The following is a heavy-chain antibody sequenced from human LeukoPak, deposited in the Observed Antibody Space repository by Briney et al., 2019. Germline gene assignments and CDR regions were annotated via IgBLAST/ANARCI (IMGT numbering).Heavy chain of an antibody. CDR1: GGSIGSSSHY. J-gene: IGHJ4*02. V-gene: IGHV4-39*07. D-gene: IGHD5-24*01. CDR2: IYYSGST. CDR3: ARSKDGFNADY. Sequence: SETLSLTCTVSGGSIGSSSHYWGWTRHPPGKGLEWIGSIYYSGSTYYNPSLKSRATISVDTSKNQFSLKVSSVTAADTAVYYCARSKDGFNADYWGQGILVTVSS.